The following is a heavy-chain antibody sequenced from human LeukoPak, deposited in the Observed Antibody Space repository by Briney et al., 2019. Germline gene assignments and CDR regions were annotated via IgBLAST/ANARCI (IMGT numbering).Heavy chain of an antibody. CDR3: ARFRDIAATGMVNKNYYYYVDV. CDR1: GGSIITTSETYY. D-gene: IGHD6-13*01. V-gene: IGHV4-39*01. J-gene: IGHJ6*03. Sequence: PSETLSLTCSVSGGSIITTSETYYWGWIRQPPGKGLEWIGSIYYSGSTYYNPSLESRVTISVDTSKNQFSLKLRSVTASDTAVYYCARFRDIAATGMVNKNYYYYVDVWGKGTTVTISS. CDR2: IYYSGST.